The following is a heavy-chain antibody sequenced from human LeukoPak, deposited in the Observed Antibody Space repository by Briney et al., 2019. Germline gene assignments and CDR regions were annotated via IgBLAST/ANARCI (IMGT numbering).Heavy chain of an antibody. Sequence: SETLSLTCAVYGGSFSAYCWSWIRQPPGKGLEWIGEINHSGSTNYNPSLESRITISVDTSKKQFSLGLSFVTAADTAVYYCARDSGDCSGGSCHSGYFDYWGQGILVTVSS. CDR1: GGSFSAYC. D-gene: IGHD2-15*01. CDR3: ARDSGDCSGGSCHSGYFDY. J-gene: IGHJ4*02. V-gene: IGHV4-34*01. CDR2: INHSGST.